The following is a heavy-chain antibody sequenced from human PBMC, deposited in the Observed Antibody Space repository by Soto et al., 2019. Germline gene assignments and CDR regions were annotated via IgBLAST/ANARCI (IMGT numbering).Heavy chain of an antibody. CDR2: IIPIFGTA. CDR3: ARGIVDYDSSGYYGYYYYGMDV. J-gene: IGHJ6*02. CDR1: GGTFSSYA. D-gene: IGHD3-22*01. Sequence: SVKVSCKASGGTFSSYAISWVRQAPGQGLEWMGGIIPIFGTANYAHKFQGRVTITADESTSTAYMELSRLRSEDTAVYYCARGIVDYDSSGYYGYYYYGMDVWGQGTTVTVSS. V-gene: IGHV1-69*13.